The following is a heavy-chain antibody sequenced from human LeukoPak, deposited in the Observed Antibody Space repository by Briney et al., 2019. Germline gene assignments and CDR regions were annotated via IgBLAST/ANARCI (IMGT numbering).Heavy chain of an antibody. V-gene: IGHV3-7*01. CDR1: GFTFSSCW. D-gene: IGHD3-10*01. J-gene: IGHJ3*02. CDR3: ARVGSDAFDI. Sequence: GGSLRLSCAASGFTFSSCWMSWVRQAPGKGLEWVANIKQDGSEKYYVDSVKGRFTISRDNAKNSLYLQMNSLRAEDTAVYYCARVGSDAFDIWGQGTMVTVSS. CDR2: IKQDGSEK.